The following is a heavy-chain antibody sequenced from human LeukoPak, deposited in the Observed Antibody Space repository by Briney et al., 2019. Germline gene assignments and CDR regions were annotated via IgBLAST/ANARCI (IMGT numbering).Heavy chain of an antibody. D-gene: IGHD3-10*01. V-gene: IGHV3-7*01. Sequence: GGSLRLSCAASGFTFSTYWMSWVRQAPGKGLEWVANIKQDGSEKYYIDSVRGRFTISRDNAKNSLYLQMNSLRAEDTAVYYCARDRGLGYFDYWGQGTLVTVSS. J-gene: IGHJ4*02. CDR3: ARDRGLGYFDY. CDR2: IKQDGSEK. CDR1: GFTFSTYW.